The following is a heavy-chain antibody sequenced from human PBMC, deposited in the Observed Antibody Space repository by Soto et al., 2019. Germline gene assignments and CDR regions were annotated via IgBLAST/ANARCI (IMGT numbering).Heavy chain of an antibody. J-gene: IGHJ3*02. CDR3: ARPSGYCCGGNCDAPDVFDI. Sequence: GESLKISCKGSGYSFTSYWIGWVRQMPGKGLEWMGIIYPGDSDTRYSPSFQGQVTISADKSISTAYLQWSSLKASDTAMYYYARPSGYCCGGNCDAPDVFDIWGQGTMVTVSS. D-gene: IGHD2-15*01. V-gene: IGHV5-51*01. CDR2: IYPGDSDT. CDR1: GYSFTSYW.